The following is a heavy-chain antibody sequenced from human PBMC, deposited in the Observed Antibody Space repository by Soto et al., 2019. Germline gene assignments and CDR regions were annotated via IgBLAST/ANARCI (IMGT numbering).Heavy chain of an antibody. CDR1: GFTFSSYA. CDR2: ISGSGGST. J-gene: IGHJ4*02. D-gene: IGHD1-7*01. Sequence: EVQLLDSGGGLVQPGGYLRLSCAASGFTFSSYAMNWVRQAPGKGLEWVSVISGSGGSTYYADSVQGRFTISRDNSKNTLYLQMNSLRAEDTAVYDCAKDRTTVREIDYGGQGTLVTVSS. CDR3: AKDRTTVREIDY. V-gene: IGHV3-23*01.